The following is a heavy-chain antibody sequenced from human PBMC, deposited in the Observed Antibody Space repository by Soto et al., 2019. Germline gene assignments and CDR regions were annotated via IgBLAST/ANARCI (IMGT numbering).Heavy chain of an antibody. V-gene: IGHV1-69*13. CDR2: IIPIFGTA. J-gene: IGHJ5*02. CDR1: GGTFSSYA. D-gene: IGHD3-22*01. CDR3: TYGPYYDGRWFDP. Sequence: SVKVSCKASGGTFSSYAISWVRQAPGQGLEWMGGIIPIFGTANYAQKFQGRVTITADESTSTAYMELSSLRSEDTAVYYCTYGPYYDGRWFDPWGQGTLVTVSS.